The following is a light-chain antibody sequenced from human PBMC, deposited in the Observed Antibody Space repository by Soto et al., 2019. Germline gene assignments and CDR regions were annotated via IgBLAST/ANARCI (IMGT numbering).Light chain of an antibody. CDR1: SSNIGNNF. CDR2: ETT. CDR3: GTWDISLSAWV. V-gene: IGLV1-51*02. Sequence: QSVLTQPPSVSAAPEQKVTISCSGSSSNIGNNFVSWYRQLPGTAPKLVIYETTKRLSGIPERFSGSKSGTSATLGITGLQTGDEADYYCGTWDISLSAWVFGGGTKLTVL. J-gene: IGLJ3*02.